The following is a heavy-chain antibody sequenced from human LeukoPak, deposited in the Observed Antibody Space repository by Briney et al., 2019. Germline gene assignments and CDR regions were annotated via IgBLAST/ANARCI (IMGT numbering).Heavy chain of an antibody. CDR1: GGSISSSNW. D-gene: IGHD3-16*02. CDR3: ARHVRGHDYVWGSYPSPFAY. Sequence: KPSETLSLTCAVSGGSISSSNWWSWVRQSPGKGLELIGEIYHSGSINYNPSLKSRVTMSVDTSKNQFSLRLSSVTAADTAVYYCARHVRGHDYVWGSYPSPFAYWGQGTLVTVSS. J-gene: IGHJ4*02. CDR2: IYHSGSI. V-gene: IGHV4-4*02.